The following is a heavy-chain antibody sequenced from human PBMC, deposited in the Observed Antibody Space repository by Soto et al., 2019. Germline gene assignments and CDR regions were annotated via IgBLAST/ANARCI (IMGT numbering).Heavy chain of an antibody. J-gene: IGHJ5*02. D-gene: IGHD5-18*01. V-gene: IGHV4-59*08. CDR3: ARLVWSYGTWFDP. CDR2: IYYSGST. Sequence: SETLSLTCTVSGGSISRYYWSWIRQPPGKGLEWIGYIYYSGSTNYNPSLKSRVTISVDTSKNQFSLKLSSVIAADTAVYYCARLVWSYGTWFDPWGQGTLVTVSS. CDR1: GGSISRYY.